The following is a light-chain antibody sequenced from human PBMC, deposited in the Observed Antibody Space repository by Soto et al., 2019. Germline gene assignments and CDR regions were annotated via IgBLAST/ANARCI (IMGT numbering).Light chain of an antibody. V-gene: IGKV3-20*01. CDR1: HSVSGN. CDR3: QQYGSSPLT. J-gene: IGKJ1*01. CDR2: GAS. Sequence: EIVMTHSPATLSASPGERVTLSCRVSHSVSGNLAWYQQKPGQAPRLLIYGASSRATGIPDRFSGSGSGTDFTLTISRLEPEDCAVYYCQQYGSSPLTFGQGTKVDIK.